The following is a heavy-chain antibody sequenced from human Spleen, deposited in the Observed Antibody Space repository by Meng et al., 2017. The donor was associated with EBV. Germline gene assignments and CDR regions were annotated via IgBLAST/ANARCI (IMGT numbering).Heavy chain of an antibody. CDR3: ARGFSGGVFDY. CDR2: TYNRGST. J-gene: IGHJ4*02. V-gene: IGHV4-31*11. Sequence: QVQLQESGPGLVKSSQTLSLTCAVSGASISSAGYYWSWIRQPPGKGLEWIGHTYNRGSTYYNPSLRSRVLISVDTSKNQFSLKLSSVTAADTAVYYCARGFSGGVFDYWGPGTLVTVSS. CDR1: GASISSAGYY. D-gene: IGHD3-16*01.